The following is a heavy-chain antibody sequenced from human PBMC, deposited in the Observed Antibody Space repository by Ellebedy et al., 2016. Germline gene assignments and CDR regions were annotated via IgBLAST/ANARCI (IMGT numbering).Heavy chain of an antibody. J-gene: IGHJ4*02. CDR2: IYSGGST. CDR3: AKMGHDHGDSFFHS. CDR1: GFTVSSNY. V-gene: IGHV3-66*01. Sequence: GESLKISCAASGFTVSSNYMSWVRQAPGKGLEWVSVIYSGGSTYYADSVKGRFTISRDNSKSTLFLDIHSLRAEDTAVFYCAKMGHDHGDSFFHSWGQGTLVTVSS. D-gene: IGHD4-17*01.